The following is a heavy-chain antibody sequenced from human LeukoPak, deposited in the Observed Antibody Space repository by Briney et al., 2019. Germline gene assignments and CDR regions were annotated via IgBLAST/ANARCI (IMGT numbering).Heavy chain of an antibody. V-gene: IGHV3-23*01. CDR3: AKDRIAAAGAKGGWFDP. Sequence: PGGSLRLSCAASGFTFNSYAMNWVRQAPGKGLEWVSGISASGGGTYCADSVKGRFTISRDNSKNTLYLQMSSLRAEDTAIYYCAKDRIAAAGAKGGWFDPWGQGTLVTVSS. J-gene: IGHJ5*02. CDR2: ISASGGGT. CDR1: GFTFNSYA. D-gene: IGHD6-13*01.